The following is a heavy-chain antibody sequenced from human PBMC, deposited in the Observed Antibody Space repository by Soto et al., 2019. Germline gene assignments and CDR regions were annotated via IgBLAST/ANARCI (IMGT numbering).Heavy chain of an antibody. Sequence: QVQLQESGPGLVKPSGTLSLICTVSSDSISSSNWWSWVRQSPGKGLEWIGEIYHTGAISYSPSLTSRLTISVDKSKKHFSQELSSVTAADTALYYCARLPTILAVKAFDSWGQGILVTVSS. CDR1: SDSISSSNW. J-gene: IGHJ4*02. V-gene: IGHV4-4*02. CDR2: IYHTGAI. D-gene: IGHD1-26*01. CDR3: ARLPTILAVKAFDS.